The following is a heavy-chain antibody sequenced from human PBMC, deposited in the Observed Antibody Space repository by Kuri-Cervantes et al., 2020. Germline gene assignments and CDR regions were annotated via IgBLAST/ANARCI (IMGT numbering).Heavy chain of an antibody. CDR1: GFTFSVYG. CDR3: AKAKATSLYNYYMDV. Sequence: GESLKISCAASGFTFSVYGTHWVRQAPGKGLEWVSGISGSGLNTYYADSVKGRFTISRDNSMNTLYLQMNSLRAEDTAVYFCAKAKATSLYNYYMDVWGKGTTVTVSS. D-gene: IGHD5-12*01. CDR2: ISGSGLNT. J-gene: IGHJ6*03. V-gene: IGHV3-23*01.